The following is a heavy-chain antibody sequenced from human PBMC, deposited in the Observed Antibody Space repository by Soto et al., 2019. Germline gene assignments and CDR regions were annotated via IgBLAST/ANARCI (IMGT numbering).Heavy chain of an antibody. CDR1: GYTSTSYY. Sequence: ASVKVSCKASGYTSTSYYMHWVRQAPGQGLEWMGIINPSGGSTSYAQKFQGRVTMTRDTSTSTVYMELSSLRSEDTAVYYCARRLDTAMVTGAFDIWGQGTMVTVSS. V-gene: IGHV1-46*01. CDR2: INPSGGST. J-gene: IGHJ3*02. CDR3: ARRLDTAMVTGAFDI. D-gene: IGHD5-18*01.